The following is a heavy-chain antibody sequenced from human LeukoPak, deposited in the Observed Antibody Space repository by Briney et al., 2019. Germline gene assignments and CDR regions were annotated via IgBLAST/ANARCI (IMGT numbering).Heavy chain of an antibody. J-gene: IGHJ5*02. CDR1: GGSISSGSYY. CDR3: AVGVESATVPPGPRHLDP. Sequence: PSETLSLTCTVSGGSISSGSYYWSWIRQPAGKGLEWIGRIYTSGSTNYNPSLKSRVTISVDTSKNQFSLKLSSVTAADTAVYYCAVGVESATVPPGPRHLDPWGQGTLVTVSS. D-gene: IGHD2-15*01. V-gene: IGHV4-61*02. CDR2: IYTSGST.